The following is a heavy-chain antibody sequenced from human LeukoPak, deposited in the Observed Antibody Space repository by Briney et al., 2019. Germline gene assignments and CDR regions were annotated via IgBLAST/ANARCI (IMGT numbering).Heavy chain of an antibody. Sequence: SETLSLTCIVSGGSISSYYWSWIRQPAGKGLEWIGRIYSSGSTTYNPSLNSRVTISVDTSKNQFSLNLSSVTAADTAVYYCARDASPRGSGSYLGYWGQGTLVTVSS. J-gene: IGHJ4*02. CDR1: GGSISSYY. CDR3: ARDASPRGSGSYLGY. CDR2: IYSSGST. V-gene: IGHV4-4*07. D-gene: IGHD3-10*01.